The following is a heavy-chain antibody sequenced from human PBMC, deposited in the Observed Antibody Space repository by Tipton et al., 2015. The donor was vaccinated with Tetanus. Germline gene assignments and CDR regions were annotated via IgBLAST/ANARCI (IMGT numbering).Heavy chain of an antibody. CDR2: IYSSGST. CDR1: GGSISSGTYY. Sequence: TLSLTCTASGGSISSGTYYWNWIRQHPGKGLEWIGYIYSSGSTYYNPSLKSRLTISVDTSKNQFSLKLSSVTAADTAVYYCARDIGSGDTDALNIWGQGTMVTVSS. D-gene: IGHD3-10*01. J-gene: IGHJ3*02. CDR3: ARDIGSGDTDALNI. V-gene: IGHV4-31*03.